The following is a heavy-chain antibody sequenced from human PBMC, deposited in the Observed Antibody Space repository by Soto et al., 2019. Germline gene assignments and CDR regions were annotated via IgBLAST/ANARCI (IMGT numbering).Heavy chain of an antibody. V-gene: IGHV3-23*01. CDR2: ISGSGSPT. CDR1: GFRFRNYA. Sequence: GGALRPSCAASGFRFRNYAMTWVRQAPGRGLEWVSAISGSGSPTYYADSVKGRFTISRDNSKNTLYLQMNSLRAEDTAVYYCAFNSGSGSYYFDYWGQGTLVTVSS. D-gene: IGHD3-10*01. CDR3: AFNSGSGSYYFDY. J-gene: IGHJ4*02.